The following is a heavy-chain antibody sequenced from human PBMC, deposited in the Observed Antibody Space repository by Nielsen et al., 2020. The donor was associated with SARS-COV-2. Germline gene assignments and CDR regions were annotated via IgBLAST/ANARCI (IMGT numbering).Heavy chain of an antibody. D-gene: IGHD6-19*01. J-gene: IGHJ4*02. CDR1: GFTFDDYA. Sequence: SLKISCAASGFTFDDYAMHWVRQAPGKGLEWVSGISWNSGSIGYADSVKGRFTISRDNANNSLFLQMNNLRDDDTAVYYCVRDARSSGWYYFDYWGQGALVTVSS. CDR3: VRDARSSGWYYFDY. V-gene: IGHV3-9*01. CDR2: ISWNSGSI.